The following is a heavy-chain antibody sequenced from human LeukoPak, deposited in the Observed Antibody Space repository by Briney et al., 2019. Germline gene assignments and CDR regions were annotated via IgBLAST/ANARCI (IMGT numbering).Heavy chain of an antibody. V-gene: IGHV4-39*07. CDR3: ARDLAADSSGWYTTHYNYFDY. J-gene: IGHJ4*02. D-gene: IGHD6-19*01. CDR1: GGSISSSSYY. Sequence: SETLSLTCTASGGSISSSSYYWGWIRQPPGKGLEWVGSIYYSGSTYYNPSLKSRVTISVDTSKNQFSLKLSSVTAADTAVYYCARDLAADSSGWYTTHYNYFDYWGQGILVTVSS. CDR2: IYYSGST.